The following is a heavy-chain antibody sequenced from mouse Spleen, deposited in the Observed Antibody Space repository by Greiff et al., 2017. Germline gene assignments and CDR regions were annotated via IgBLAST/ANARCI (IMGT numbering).Heavy chain of an antibody. CDR2: IYWDDDK. Sequence: QVTLKESGPGILKSSQTLSLTCSFSGFSLSTSGMGVSWIRQPSGKGLEWLAHIYWDDDKRYNPSLKSRLTISKDTSRNQVFLKITSVDTADTATYYCARRATDAWFAYWGQGTLVTVSA. CDR1: GFSLSTSGMG. CDR3: ARRATDAWFAY. D-gene: IGHD2-1*01. V-gene: IGHV8-12*01. J-gene: IGHJ3*01.